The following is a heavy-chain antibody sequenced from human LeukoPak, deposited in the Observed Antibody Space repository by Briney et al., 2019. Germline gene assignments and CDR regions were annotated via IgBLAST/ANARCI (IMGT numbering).Heavy chain of an antibody. D-gene: IGHD2-15*01. CDR2: ISSSGSTI. V-gene: IGHV3-48*03. CDR1: GFTFSSYE. CDR3: ARAYCSGGSCYFRWFDP. Sequence: GGSLRLSCAASGFTFSSYEMNWVRQAPGKGLEWVSYISSSGSTIYYADSVKGRFTISRENAKNSLYLQMNSLRAEDTAVYYCARAYCSGGSCYFRWFDPWGQGTLVTVSS. J-gene: IGHJ5*02.